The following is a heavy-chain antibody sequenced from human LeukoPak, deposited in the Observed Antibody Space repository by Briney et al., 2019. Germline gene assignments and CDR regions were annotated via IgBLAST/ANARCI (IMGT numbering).Heavy chain of an antibody. V-gene: IGHV4-61*01. D-gene: IGHD2-2*01. CDR1: GGSVSSGSYY. J-gene: IGHJ4*02. CDR3: AATEVVVPAAPFETFDY. Sequence: SETLSLTCTVSGGSVSSGSYYWSWIRQPPGKGLEWIGYIYYSGSTNYNPSLKSRVTISVDTSKNQFSLKLSSVTAADTAVYYCAATEVVVPAAPFETFDYWGQGTLITVSS. CDR2: IYYSGST.